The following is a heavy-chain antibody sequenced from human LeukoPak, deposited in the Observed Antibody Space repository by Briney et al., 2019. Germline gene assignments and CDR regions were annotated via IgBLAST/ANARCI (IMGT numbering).Heavy chain of an antibody. Sequence: GASVKVSFKASGYSFTSNYIHWVRQAPGQGLEWMGMIYPRDGSTSYAQKFQGRVTVTRDTSTSTVHMELSGLRSEDTAVYCARDQEAFDYWGQGTLVTVSS. J-gene: IGHJ4*02. V-gene: IGHV1-46*01. CDR1: GYSFTSNY. CDR2: IYPRDGST. CDR3: ARDQEAFDY.